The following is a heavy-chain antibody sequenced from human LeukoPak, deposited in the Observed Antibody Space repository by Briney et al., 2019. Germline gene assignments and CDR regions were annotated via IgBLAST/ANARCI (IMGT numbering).Heavy chain of an antibody. Sequence: PGGSLRLSCAASGFTLRSYGMSWVRQAPGKGLEWVSAISGSGGSTYYADSVKGRFTISRDNAKNSLYLQMNSLRAEDTAVYYCARDSGHYYDSSGYDIWGQGTMVTVSS. CDR2: ISGSGGST. D-gene: IGHD3-22*01. J-gene: IGHJ3*02. V-gene: IGHV3-23*01. CDR1: GFTLRSYG. CDR3: ARDSGHYYDSSGYDI.